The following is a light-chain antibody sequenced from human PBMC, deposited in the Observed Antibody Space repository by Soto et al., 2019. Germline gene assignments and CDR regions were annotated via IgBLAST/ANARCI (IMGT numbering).Light chain of an antibody. CDR3: QQYGRSPPYT. J-gene: IGKJ2*01. CDR2: GAS. CDR1: QSLSS. V-gene: IGKV3-20*01. Sequence: EIVLTQSPGTLSLSPGERATLSCRASQSLSSLAWYQQKPGQAPRLLIYGASSRATGIPDRFSGSGSWTDFTLTISRLEPEDFAVYYCQQYGRSPPYTFGQETKLEIK.